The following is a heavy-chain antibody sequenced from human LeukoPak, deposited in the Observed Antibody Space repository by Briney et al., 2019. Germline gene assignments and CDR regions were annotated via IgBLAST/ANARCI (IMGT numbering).Heavy chain of an antibody. CDR1: GYTFTGYY. D-gene: IGHD3-22*01. CDR3: AREGESLYYYDSSGPFDY. V-gene: IGHV1-2*02. Sequence: GASVKVSCKASGYTFTGYYMHWVRQASGQGLEWMGWINPNSGGTNYAQKFQGRVTMTRDTSISTAYMELSRLRSDDTAVYYCAREGESLYYYDSSGPFDYWGQGTLVTVSS. CDR2: INPNSGGT. J-gene: IGHJ4*02.